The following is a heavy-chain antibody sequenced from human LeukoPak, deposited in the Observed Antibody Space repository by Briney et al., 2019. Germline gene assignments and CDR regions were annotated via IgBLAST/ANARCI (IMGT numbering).Heavy chain of an antibody. Sequence: ASVKVSCKASGYTFNGYYIHWVRQAPGQGLEWMGWINPNSGGTNYAQKFQGRVTMTRDTSISTAYMELSSLRSDDTAVYYCARDNQWTRQGGTAPGYWGQGTLVTVSS. V-gene: IGHV1-2*02. CDR3: ARDNQWTRQGGTAPGY. CDR2: INPNSGGT. CDR1: GYTFNGYY. D-gene: IGHD2-15*01. J-gene: IGHJ4*02.